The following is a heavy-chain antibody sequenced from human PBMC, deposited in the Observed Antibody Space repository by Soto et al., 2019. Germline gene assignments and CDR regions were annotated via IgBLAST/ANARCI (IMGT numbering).Heavy chain of an antibody. CDR1: GFSFTTAGVA. CDR2: IYYNDDR. CDR3: AHSDGGYEIIYFDF. D-gene: IGHD5-12*01. J-gene: IGHJ4*02. Sequence: QITLQESGPTLVKPTQTLTLTCTFSGFSFTTAGVAVGWIRQTPGGALEWLTLIYYNDDRRFSPSLKTRLTITEDTSKNQVVLSLTNVDPGDTATYFCAHSDGGYEIIYFDFWGQGIPVTVSS. V-gene: IGHV2-5*01.